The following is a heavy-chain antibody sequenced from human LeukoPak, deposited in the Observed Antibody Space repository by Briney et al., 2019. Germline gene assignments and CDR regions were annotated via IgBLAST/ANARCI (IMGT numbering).Heavy chain of an antibody. V-gene: IGHV4-31*03. Sequence: SETLSLTCTVSGGSISSGGYYWSWIRQHPGKGLEWIGYIYYSGSTYYNPSLKSRVTISVDTSKNQFPLKLSSVTAADTAVYYCARYSSSWYGSGWFDPWGQGTLVTVSS. CDR3: ARYSSSWYGSGWFDP. CDR2: IYYSGST. J-gene: IGHJ5*02. D-gene: IGHD6-13*01. CDR1: GGSISSGGYY.